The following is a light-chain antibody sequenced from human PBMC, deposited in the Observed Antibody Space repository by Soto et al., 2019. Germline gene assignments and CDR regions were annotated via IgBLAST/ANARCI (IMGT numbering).Light chain of an antibody. Sequence: DIVMTQSPDSLAVSLGERATINCKSSQSILYSSDNKNYLAWYQQKPGQPPKLLIYWASTRDSGVPDRFSGSGSRTDFTLTISSLQAEDVAVYYCQQYYSTPLFGQGTKLEIK. V-gene: IGKV4-1*01. CDR1: QSILYSSDNKNY. CDR2: WAS. J-gene: IGKJ2*01. CDR3: QQYYSTPL.